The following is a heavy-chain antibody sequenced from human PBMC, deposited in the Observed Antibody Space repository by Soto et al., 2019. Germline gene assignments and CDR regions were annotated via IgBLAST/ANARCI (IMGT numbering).Heavy chain of an antibody. D-gene: IGHD3-16*01. J-gene: IGHJ4*02. V-gene: IGHV1-24*01. Sequence: QVQLVQSGAEVKKPGASVKVSCKVSGYTLTELSMHWVRQAPGKGLEWMGGFDPEDGETIYAQKFQGRATTTEDTSTDTAHIELSSLRAEDTAVYYCATSPSLDYAQSPFDYWGQGTLVTVSS. CDR3: ATSPSLDYAQSPFDY. CDR1: GYTLTELS. CDR2: FDPEDGET.